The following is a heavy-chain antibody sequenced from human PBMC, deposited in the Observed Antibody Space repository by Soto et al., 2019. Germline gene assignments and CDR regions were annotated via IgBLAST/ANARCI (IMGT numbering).Heavy chain of an antibody. CDR1: GGSVSSGDYY. D-gene: IGHD6-13*01. CDR3: ARERQQLVRSYYYYGMDV. Sequence: QVQLQESGPGLVKPSQTLSLTCTVSGGSVSSGDYYWSWIRQPPGKGLEWIGYIYYSGSTYYNPSLKSRVTISVDTSKNQFSLKLSSVTAADTAVYYCARERQQLVRSYYYYGMDVWGQGTTVTVSS. V-gene: IGHV4-30-4*01. J-gene: IGHJ6*02. CDR2: IYYSGST.